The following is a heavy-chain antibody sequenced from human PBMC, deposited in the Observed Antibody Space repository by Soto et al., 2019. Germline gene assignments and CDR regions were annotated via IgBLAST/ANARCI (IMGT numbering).Heavy chain of an antibody. CDR3: ARGSTTEKVDS. Sequence: PSETLSLTCAVYGGSFSGYYWTWIRQPPGTGLEWIGQINHSGSTDYNPSLKSRLTISIDTSKNQFSLTLSSVTAADTAVYYCARGSTTEKVDSWGQGILVTVSS. CDR1: GGSFSGYY. CDR2: INHSGST. J-gene: IGHJ4*02. V-gene: IGHV4-34*01.